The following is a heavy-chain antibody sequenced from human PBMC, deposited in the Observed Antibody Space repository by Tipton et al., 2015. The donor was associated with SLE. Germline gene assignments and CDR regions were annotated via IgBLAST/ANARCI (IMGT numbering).Heavy chain of an antibody. CDR1: GFTFSSNW. V-gene: IGHV3-7*01. CDR3: ARGHYGMDV. CDR2: IKPDGSDK. Sequence: SLRLSCAASGFTFSSNWMSWVRQAPGKGLEWVANIKPDGSDKYYGESVKGRFTISRDNAKNSVTLQMDGLRPEDTAVYYCARGHYGMDVWGQGATVTVSS. J-gene: IGHJ6*02.